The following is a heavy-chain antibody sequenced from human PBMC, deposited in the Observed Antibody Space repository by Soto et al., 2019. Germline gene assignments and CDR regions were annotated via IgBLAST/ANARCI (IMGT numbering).Heavy chain of an antibody. CDR2: INAGNGNI. CDR1: VYTFTNYA. V-gene: IGHV1-3*01. J-gene: IGHJ6*02. CDR3: ARDQSLYDFWRGYYTTFLGMDV. Sequence: ASVKVSCKASVYTFTNYAIHWVRQAPGKRLEWMGWINAGNGNIKFSLKFQGRVSIPRDTSASTAYLELSSLRSEDTAVYYCARDQSLYDFWRGYYTTFLGMDVWGQGTTVTGSS. D-gene: IGHD3-3*01.